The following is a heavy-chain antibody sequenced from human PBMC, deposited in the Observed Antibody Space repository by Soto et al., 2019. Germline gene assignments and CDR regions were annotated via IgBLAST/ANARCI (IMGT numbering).Heavy chain of an antibody. CDR3: ARVWFEELSEYYFDY. CDR2: ISAYNGNT. V-gene: IGHV1-18*01. J-gene: IGHJ4*02. D-gene: IGHD3-10*01. Sequence: QVQLVQSGAEVKKPGASVKVSCKASGYTFTSYGISWVRQAPGQGLEWMGWISAYNGNTNYAQKLQGRVTMTTDTTTSTAYMEQRSLRSDDTAVYYCARVWFEELSEYYFDYWGQGTLVTVSS. CDR1: GYTFTSYG.